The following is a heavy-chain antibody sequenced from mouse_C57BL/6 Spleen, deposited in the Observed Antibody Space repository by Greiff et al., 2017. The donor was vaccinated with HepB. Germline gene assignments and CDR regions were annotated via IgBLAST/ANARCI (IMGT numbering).Heavy chain of an antibody. Sequence: VKLVESGAELVKPGASVKLSCKASGYTFTSYWMQWVKQRPGQGLEWIGEIDPSDSYTNYNQKFKGKATLTVDTSSSTAYMQLSSLTSEDSAVYYCARVSRYYAMDYWGQGTSVTVSS. CDR1: GYTFTSYW. J-gene: IGHJ4*01. V-gene: IGHV1-50*01. D-gene: IGHD6-2*01. CDR2: IDPSDSYT. CDR3: ARVSRYYAMDY.